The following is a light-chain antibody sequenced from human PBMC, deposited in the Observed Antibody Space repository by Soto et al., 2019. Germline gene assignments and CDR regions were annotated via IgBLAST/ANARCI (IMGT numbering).Light chain of an antibody. V-gene: IGLV2-14*01. CDR2: DVS. CDR3: SSYTSSSTSL. J-gene: IGLJ1*01. Sequence: QSVLTQPASVSGSPGQSITISCTGTSSDFGGYNYVSWYQQHPGKAPKLMIYDVSNRPSGVSNRFSGSKSGNTASLTISGLQAEDEADYYYSSYTSSSTSLFGTGTKVTVL. CDR1: SSDFGGYNY.